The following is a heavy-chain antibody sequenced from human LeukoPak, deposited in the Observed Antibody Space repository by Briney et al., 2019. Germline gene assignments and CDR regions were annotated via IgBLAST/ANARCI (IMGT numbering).Heavy chain of an antibody. Sequence: GGSLRLSCAASGFTFSDYYMSWIRQAPGKGLEWVSYISSSGSTIYHADSVKGRFTISRDNAKNSLYLQMNSLRAEDTAVYYCARVNYDRREYNWFDPWGQGTLVTVSS. D-gene: IGHD3-3*01. V-gene: IGHV3-11*04. CDR3: ARVNYDRREYNWFDP. J-gene: IGHJ5*02. CDR2: ISSSGSTI. CDR1: GFTFSDYY.